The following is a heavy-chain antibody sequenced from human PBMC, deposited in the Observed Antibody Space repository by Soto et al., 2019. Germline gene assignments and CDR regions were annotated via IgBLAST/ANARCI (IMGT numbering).Heavy chain of an antibody. D-gene: IGHD1-1*01. V-gene: IGHV1-18*01. CDR2: ISVFNGYA. CDR3: SKNGTSWFAS. J-gene: IGHJ5*01. Sequence: QVQLVQSGPELKKPGASVKVSCKTSGYSFYNSGISWVRQAPGQGREWMGRISVFNGYAHYAQKFQGRVSMTADTLTSTAYMELRGLRSDATAMYYCSKNGTSWFASWGQGTPVTVSS. CDR1: GYSFYNSG.